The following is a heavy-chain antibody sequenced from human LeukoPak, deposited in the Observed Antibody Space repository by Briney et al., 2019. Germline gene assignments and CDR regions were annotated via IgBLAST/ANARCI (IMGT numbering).Heavy chain of an antibody. CDR3: ARVSAAGPRAYYYYYYMDV. Sequence: SETLSLTCTVSGGSISSYYWSWIRQPAGKGLEWIGRIYTSGSTNYNPSLKSRVTMSVDTSKNQFSLKLSSVTAADTAVYYCARVSAAGPRAYYYYYYMDVWGKGTTVTISS. V-gene: IGHV4-4*07. J-gene: IGHJ6*03. CDR2: IYTSGST. CDR1: GGSISSYY. D-gene: IGHD6-13*01.